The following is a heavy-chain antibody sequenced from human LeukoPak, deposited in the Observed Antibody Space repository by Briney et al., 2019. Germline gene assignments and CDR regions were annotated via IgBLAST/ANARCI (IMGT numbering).Heavy chain of an antibody. V-gene: IGHV4-61*01. CDR1: GGSVSSGTYY. Sequence: SETLSLTCSVSGGSVSSGTYYWSWIRQPPGKGLEWIGYIHYSGRTNYNPSLKSRVTILVDTSKNQSSLTLSSVTAADTAVYYCATDSAGIAAVGAFDYWGQGTLVTVST. CDR3: ATDSAGIAAVGAFDY. D-gene: IGHD6-13*01. CDR2: IHYSGRT. J-gene: IGHJ4*02.